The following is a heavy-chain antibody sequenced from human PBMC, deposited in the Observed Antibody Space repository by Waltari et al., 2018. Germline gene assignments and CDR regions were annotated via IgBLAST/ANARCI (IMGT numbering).Heavy chain of an antibody. D-gene: IGHD5-18*01. V-gene: IGHV3-23*04. CDR3: AKDVGYSGGHFDS. Sequence: EVQLVESGGGLVQGGGSLRLSCVVSAFPFGDYALSWVRQAPGKGLEWVSSLSGGGGNTHYEDSVRGRFTISRDNSKNTLYLQMNTLRAEDTATYYCAKDVGYSGGHFDSWGLGIPVTVSS. CDR1: AFPFGDYA. J-gene: IGHJ4*02. CDR2: LSGGGGNT.